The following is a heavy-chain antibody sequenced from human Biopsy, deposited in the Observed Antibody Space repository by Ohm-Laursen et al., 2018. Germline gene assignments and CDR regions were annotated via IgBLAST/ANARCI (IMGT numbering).Heavy chain of an antibody. D-gene: IGHD3-22*01. CDR2: IYNTGST. CDR1: GGFISTYY. J-gene: IGHJ3*02. Sequence: TLSLTCTVSGGFISTYYWNWIRRPAGKALEWIGRIYNTGSTNYNPSLQSRVTMSVDTSKNQFSLKMSSVTAADTAVYYCARDLPYYENSGYGAFDMWGQGTMVTVSS. CDR3: ARDLPYYENSGYGAFDM. V-gene: IGHV4-4*07.